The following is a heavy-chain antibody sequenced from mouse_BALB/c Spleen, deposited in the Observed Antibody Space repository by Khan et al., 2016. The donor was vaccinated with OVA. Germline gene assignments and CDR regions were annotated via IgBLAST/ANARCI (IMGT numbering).Heavy chain of an antibody. CDR3: TRQNCGPFAY. D-gene: IGHD4-1*01. V-gene: IGHV5-9-3*01. CDR2: ISSGGDYI. CDR1: GFTFSSYS. J-gene: IGHJ3*01. Sequence: EVELVESGGDLVKPGGSLKLSCSASGFTFSSYSMSWVSQTPEKRLEWVATISSGGDYIYYNDTVKGRFTISRDNTKSTLYLQMSSLTSEDTAMYYCTRQNCGPFAYWGQGTLVTVSA.